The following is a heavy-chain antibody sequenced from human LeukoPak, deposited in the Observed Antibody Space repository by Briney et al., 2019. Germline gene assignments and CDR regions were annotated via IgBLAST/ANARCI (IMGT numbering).Heavy chain of an antibody. Sequence: ASVKVSCKASGYTFTSYDMNWVRQATGQGLEWMGWINPNSGGSYYAQKFQGRVTLTRDTSISTAYMELSSLRSDDTAVYYCARGDCTSSSCYHLDYWGQGTLVTVSS. CDR3: ARGDCTSSSCYHLDY. D-gene: IGHD2-2*01. J-gene: IGHJ4*02. CDR2: INPNSGGS. CDR1: GYTFTSYD. V-gene: IGHV1-2*02.